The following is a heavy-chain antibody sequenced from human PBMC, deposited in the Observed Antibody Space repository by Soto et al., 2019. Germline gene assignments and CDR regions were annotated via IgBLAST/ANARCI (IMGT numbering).Heavy chain of an antibody. CDR2: IYPGDSDT. J-gene: IGHJ3*02. CDR1: GYSFTSYL. V-gene: IGHV5-51*01. CDR3: ARHLSVSRVAASLI. D-gene: IGHD6-13*01. Sequence: GESLKISCKGSGYSFTSYLISWVRQMPGKGLEWMGSIYPGDSDTRYSPSFQGQVNISADKSISTAYLQWSSLKASDTAMYYCARHLSVSRVAASLIWGQGTMVTVSS.